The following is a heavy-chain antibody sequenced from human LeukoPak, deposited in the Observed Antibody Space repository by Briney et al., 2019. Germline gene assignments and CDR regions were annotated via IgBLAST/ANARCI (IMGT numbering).Heavy chain of an antibody. CDR3: ARSGSSGWLYDY. D-gene: IGHD6-19*01. V-gene: IGHV1-3*01. Sequence: GASVKVSCKASGYTFTSYAMHWVRQAPGQGLEWMGWINAGNGSTKYSQRFQGRVTITRDTSASTAYMELSSLRSEDTAVYYCARSGSSGWLYDYWGQGTLVTVSS. CDR2: INAGNGST. CDR1: GYTFTSYA. J-gene: IGHJ4*02.